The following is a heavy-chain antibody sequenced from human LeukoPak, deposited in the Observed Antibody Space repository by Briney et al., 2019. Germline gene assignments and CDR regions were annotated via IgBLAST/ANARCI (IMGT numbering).Heavy chain of an antibody. CDR1: GFTFSSYS. J-gene: IGHJ6*03. D-gene: IGHD6-19*01. V-gene: IGHV3-48*01. CDR2: ISSSSSTI. Sequence: TGGSLRLSCAASGFTFSSYSMNWVRQAPGKGLEWVSYISSSSSTIYYADSVKGRFTISRDNSKNTLYLQMGSLRAEDMAVYYCARAGAPVAGYYYYYYMDVWGKGTTVTVSS. CDR3: ARAGAPVAGYYYYYYMDV.